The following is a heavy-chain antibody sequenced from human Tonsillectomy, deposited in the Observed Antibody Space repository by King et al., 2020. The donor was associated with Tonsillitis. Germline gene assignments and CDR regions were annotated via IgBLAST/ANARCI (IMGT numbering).Heavy chain of an antibody. D-gene: IGHD6-19*01. V-gene: IGHV1-46*01. CDR2: INPSGDST. CDR3: ARVGVDSSCYTSRWYFDL. J-gene: IGHJ2*01. Sequence: QLVQSGAEVKKPGASVKVSCKASGYTFTRYYMHWVRQAPGQGLEWMGIINPSGDSTSYAQKFQGRVTMTRDTSTSTVYMELSSLRSEDTAVYYCARVGVDSSCYTSRWYFDLWGRGTLVTVPS. CDR1: GYTFTRYY.